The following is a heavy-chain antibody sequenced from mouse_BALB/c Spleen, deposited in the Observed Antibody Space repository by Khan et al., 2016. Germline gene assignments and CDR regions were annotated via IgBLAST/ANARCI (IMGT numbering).Heavy chain of an antibody. J-gene: IGHJ3*02. CDR1: GFAFSRFW. Sequence: EVKLLESGGGLVQPGGSLKLSCAASGFAFSRFWMSWVRQAPGKGLEWIGEINPDSSTINYTPSLKDKFIISRDNAKNTLYLQMRKVRSEDTVLYYGARAGYYGYLGNWGQGTLVTVSA. CDR3: ARAGYYGYLGN. V-gene: IGHV4-1*02. CDR2: INPDSSTI. D-gene: IGHD1-1*01.